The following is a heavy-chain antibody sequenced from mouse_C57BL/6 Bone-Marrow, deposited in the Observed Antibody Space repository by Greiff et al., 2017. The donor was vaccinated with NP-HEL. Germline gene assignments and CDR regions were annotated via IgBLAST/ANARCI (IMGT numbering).Heavy chain of an antibody. V-gene: IGHV14-4*01. CDR3: PLSSNFVPWFAN. Sequence: VQLQQSGAELVRPGASVKLSCTASGFNIKDDYMHWVKQRPEQGLEWIGWIDPANGDTEYAPKFQGKATIPADTSSNTAYLQLSSLTSEDTAVYYSPLSSNFVPWFANRGQGALVTVSA. D-gene: IGHD2-5*01. J-gene: IGHJ3*01. CDR1: GFNIKDDY. CDR2: IDPANGDT.